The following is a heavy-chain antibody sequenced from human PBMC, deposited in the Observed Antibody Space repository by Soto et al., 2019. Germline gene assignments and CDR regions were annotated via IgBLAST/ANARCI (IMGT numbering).Heavy chain of an antibody. Sequence: EVQLVESGGGLVQPGGSLRLSCAASGFTVSSNYMSWVRQAPGKGLEWVSVIYSGGSTYYADYVKGRFTISRHNSKNTLYLQMNSLRAEDTDVYYCARIVVVTAYYFDYWGQGTLVTVSS. V-gene: IGHV3-53*04. CDR3: ARIVVVTAYYFDY. J-gene: IGHJ4*02. D-gene: IGHD3-22*01. CDR2: IYSGGST. CDR1: GFTVSSNY.